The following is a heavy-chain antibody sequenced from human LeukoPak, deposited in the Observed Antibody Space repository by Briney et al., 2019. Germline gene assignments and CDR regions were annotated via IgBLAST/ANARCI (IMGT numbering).Heavy chain of an antibody. CDR2: TYYRSKLYN. Sequence: SQTLSLTCALSGDSVSSNSAAWNWIRQSPSRGLEWLGRTYYRSKLYNDYAVSVKSRITINPDTSKNQFSLQLNSVTPEDTAVYYCAREIAVADVYYYYGMDVWGQGTTVTVSS. CDR1: GDSVSSNSAA. V-gene: IGHV6-1*01. CDR3: AREIAVADVYYYYGMDV. D-gene: IGHD6-19*01. J-gene: IGHJ6*02.